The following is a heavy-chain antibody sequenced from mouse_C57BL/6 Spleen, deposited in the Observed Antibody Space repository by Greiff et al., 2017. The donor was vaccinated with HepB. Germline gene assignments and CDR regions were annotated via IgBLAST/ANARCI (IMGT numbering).Heavy chain of an antibody. Sequence: QVQLQQSGAELAKPGASVKLSCKASGYTFTSYWMHWVNQRPGQGLEWIGYINPSSGYTKYNQKFKDKATLTADKSSSTAYMQLSSLTYEDSAVYYCASYDYDVAWFAYWGKGTLVTVSA. D-gene: IGHD2-4*01. J-gene: IGHJ3*01. V-gene: IGHV1-7*01. CDR1: GYTFTSYW. CDR3: ASYDYDVAWFAY. CDR2: INPSSGYT.